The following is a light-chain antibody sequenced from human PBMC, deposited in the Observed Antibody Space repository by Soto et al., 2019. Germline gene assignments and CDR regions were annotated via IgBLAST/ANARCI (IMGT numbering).Light chain of an antibody. J-gene: IGKJ4*01. CDR1: QSVGRNY. CDR2: GAS. Sequence: EIALTQSPGTLSLSPGERATLSCRASQSVGRNYLAWYQQKPGQAPRLLIYGASSRATGIPDRFSGSGSGTDFTLTINRLEPEDFAVFYCQQYASSPLTFGGGTKLEIK. CDR3: QQYASSPLT. V-gene: IGKV3-20*01.